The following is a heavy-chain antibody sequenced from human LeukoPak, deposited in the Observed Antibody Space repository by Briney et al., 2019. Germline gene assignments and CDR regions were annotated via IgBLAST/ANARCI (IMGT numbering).Heavy chain of an antibody. CDR1: GFTFSSYW. J-gene: IGHJ6*03. CDR3: ARQYSSSAPYYYYYMDV. CDR2: IKQDGSEK. V-gene: IGHV3-7*01. D-gene: IGHD6-6*01. Sequence: GGSLRLSCAASGFTFSSYWMSWVRQAPGKGLEWVANIKQDGSEKYYVDSVKGRFTISRDNAKNSLYLQMNSLGAEDTAVYYCARQYSSSAPYYYYYMDVWGKGTTVTVSS.